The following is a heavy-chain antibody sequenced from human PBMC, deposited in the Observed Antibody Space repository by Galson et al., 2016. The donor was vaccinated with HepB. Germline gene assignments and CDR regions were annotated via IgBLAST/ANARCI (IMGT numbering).Heavy chain of an antibody. V-gene: IGHV4-39*01. Sequence: LSLTCSVSGGSINSSSFYWGWIRQSPGRGLEWIGTLYFGANTYYNPSLKSRVTISVDTSNNQFSLKLTSVTPEDTAIYYCASKGKEWLVHGYFDYWGQGTLATVSS. CDR2: LYFGANT. J-gene: IGHJ4*02. D-gene: IGHD6-19*01. CDR1: GGSINSSSFY. CDR3: ASKGKEWLVHGYFDY.